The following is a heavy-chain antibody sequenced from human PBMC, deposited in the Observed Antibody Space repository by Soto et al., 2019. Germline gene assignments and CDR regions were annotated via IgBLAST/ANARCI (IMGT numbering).Heavy chain of an antibody. J-gene: IGHJ6*02. CDR2: ISYDGSNK. D-gene: IGHD5-18*01. V-gene: IGHV3-30*18. CDR3: AKNSKLWLYNYYYYGMDV. CDR1: VFTFISYG. Sequence: GGSLRLSCASSVFTFISYGMHWVRQAPGKGLEWVAVISYDGSNKYYADSVKGRFTISRDNSKNTLYLQMNSLRAEDTAVYYCAKNSKLWLYNYYYYGMDVWGQGTTVTVSS.